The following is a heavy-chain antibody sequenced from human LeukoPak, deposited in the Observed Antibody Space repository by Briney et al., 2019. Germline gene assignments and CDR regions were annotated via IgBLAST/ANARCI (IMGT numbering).Heavy chain of an antibody. CDR1: GFTFSNYE. CDR2: LTTSGSTK. D-gene: IGHD3-22*01. V-gene: IGHV3-48*03. J-gene: IGHJ4*02. CDR3: AKDDSYDTSGYRD. Sequence: PGGSLRLSCATSGFTFSNYEMNWVRQAPGKGLEWMSYLTTSGSTKYYADSVKGRFTISRDNSKNTLYLQMNSLRAEDTAVYYCAKDDSYDTSGYRDWGQGTLVTVSS.